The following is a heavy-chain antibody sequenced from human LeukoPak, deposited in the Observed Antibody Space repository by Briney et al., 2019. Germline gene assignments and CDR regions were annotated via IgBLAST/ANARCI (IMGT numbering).Heavy chain of an antibody. CDR2: INPDGSDK. CDR3: ARDRGWRQYDY. D-gene: IGHD5-24*01. V-gene: IGHV3-7*04. J-gene: IGHJ4*02. Sequence: GGSLRLSCEGSVFTFRTSWMDWVRQAPGKGLQWVANINPDGSDKYYAEYVRGRFTISRDNAKNSLYLEMNSLTADDTGVYYCARDRGWRQYDYWGQGTLVTVSS. CDR1: VFTFRTSW.